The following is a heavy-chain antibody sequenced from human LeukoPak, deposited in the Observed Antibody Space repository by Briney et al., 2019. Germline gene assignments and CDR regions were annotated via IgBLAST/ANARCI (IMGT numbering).Heavy chain of an antibody. CDR1: GYTYTSYY. CDR2: INPSGGST. Sequence: ASVKVSCKASGYTYTSYYMHWVRQAPGQGLEWMGIINPSGGSTSYAQKFQGRVTMTRDTSTSTAYMELSSLRSEDTAVYYCARSPLAAADWFDPWGQGALVTVSS. V-gene: IGHV1-46*01. J-gene: IGHJ5*02. D-gene: IGHD6-13*01. CDR3: ARSPLAAADWFDP.